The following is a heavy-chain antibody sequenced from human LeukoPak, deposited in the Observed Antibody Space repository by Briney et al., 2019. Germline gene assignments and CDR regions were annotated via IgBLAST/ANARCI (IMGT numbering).Heavy chain of an antibody. CDR2: IYYSGST. V-gene: IGHV4-59*01. Sequence: SETLPLTCTVSGGSISSYYWSWIRQPTGKGLEWIGYIYYSGSTNYNPSLKSRVTISVDTSKNQFSLKLSSVTAADTAVYYCASSTYYDFWSGYPHYYYYYYMDVWGKGTTVTVSS. D-gene: IGHD3-3*01. CDR1: GGSISSYY. J-gene: IGHJ6*03. CDR3: ASSTYYDFWSGYPHYYYYYYMDV.